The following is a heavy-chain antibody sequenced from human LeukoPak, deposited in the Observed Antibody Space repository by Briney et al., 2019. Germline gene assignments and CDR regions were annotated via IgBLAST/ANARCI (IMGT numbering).Heavy chain of an antibody. V-gene: IGHV1-2*06. CDR1: GYTFTGYY. D-gene: IGHD6-19*01. CDR2: INPNSGGT. Sequence: ASVKVSCKASGYTFTGYYMHWVRQAPGQGLEWMGRINPNSGGTNYAQKFHGRVTMTRDTSISTAYMELSRLRSDDTAVYYCAREQWLKGKRHFQHWGQGTLVTVSS. J-gene: IGHJ1*01. CDR3: AREQWLKGKRHFQH.